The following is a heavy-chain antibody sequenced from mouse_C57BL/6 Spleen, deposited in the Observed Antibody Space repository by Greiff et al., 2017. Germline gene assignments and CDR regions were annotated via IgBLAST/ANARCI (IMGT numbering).Heavy chain of an antibody. CDR2: IYPGGGYT. CDR1: GYTFTNYW. V-gene: IGHV1-63*01. Sequence: VQLQESGAELVRPGTSVKMSCKASGYTFTNYWIGWAKQRPGHGLEWIGDIYPGGGYTNYNEKFKGKATLTADKSSSTAYMQFSSLTSEDSAIYYCARGGYGNYLCFDYWGQGTTLTVSS. J-gene: IGHJ2*01. D-gene: IGHD2-1*01. CDR3: ARGGYGNYLCFDY.